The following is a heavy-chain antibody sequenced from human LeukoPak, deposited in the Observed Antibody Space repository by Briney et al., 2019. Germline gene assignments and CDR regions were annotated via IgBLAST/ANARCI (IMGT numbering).Heavy chain of an antibody. J-gene: IGHJ4*02. V-gene: IGHV3-7*03. CDR2: IKQDGSEK. Sequence: GGSLRLSCAASGFTFSSYWMSWVRQAPGKGLEWVANIKQDGSEKYYVDSVKGRFTISRDNAKKSLYLQMNSLRAEDTAVYYCARARYYYDSSGYSFDYWGQGTLVTVSS. CDR1: GFTFSSYW. CDR3: ARARYYYDSSGYSFDY. D-gene: IGHD3-22*01.